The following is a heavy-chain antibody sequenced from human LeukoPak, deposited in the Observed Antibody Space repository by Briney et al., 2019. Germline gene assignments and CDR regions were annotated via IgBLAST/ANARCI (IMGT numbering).Heavy chain of an antibody. Sequence: SETLSLTCTVSGGSLSSSSYYWGWLRQPPGTGLEWIGSIYYSGSTYYNPSLKSRVTISVDTSKNQFSLKLSSVTAADTAVYYCASTTTVVTPSDYYYGMDVWGQGTTVTVSS. CDR3: ASTTTVVTPSDYYYGMDV. J-gene: IGHJ6*02. CDR2: IYYSGST. CDR1: GGSLSSSSYY. D-gene: IGHD4-23*01. V-gene: IGHV4-39*01.